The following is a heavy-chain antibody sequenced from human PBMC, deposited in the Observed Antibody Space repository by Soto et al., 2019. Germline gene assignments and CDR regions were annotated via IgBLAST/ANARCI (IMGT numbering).Heavy chain of an antibody. J-gene: IGHJ4*02. D-gene: IGHD2-2*01. CDR2: IKSKTDGGTT. CDR1: GFTFSNAW. V-gene: IGHV3-15*01. CDR3: TTDSPPPYIVVVPAAIGLGRPH. Sequence: EVQLVESGGGLVKPGGSLRLSCAASGFTFSNAWMSWVRQAQGKGLEWVGRIKSKTDGGTTDYAAPVKGRFTISRDDSKNTLYLKMSSLKTEDPAVYYCTTDSPPPYIVVVPAAIGLGRPHWGQGTLVTVSS.